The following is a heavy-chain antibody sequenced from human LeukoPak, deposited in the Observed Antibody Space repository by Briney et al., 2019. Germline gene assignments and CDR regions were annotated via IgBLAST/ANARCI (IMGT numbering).Heavy chain of an antibody. V-gene: IGHV3-30*18. CDR1: GFTFSSYG. CDR3: AKDGLRLGELSY. Sequence: GASLRLSCAASGFTFSSYGMHWVRQAPGKGLEWVAVISYDGSNKYYADSVKGRFTISRDNSKNTLYLQMNSLRAEDTAVYYCAKDGLRLGELSYWGQGTLVTVSS. CDR2: ISYDGSNK. D-gene: IGHD3-16*02. J-gene: IGHJ4*02.